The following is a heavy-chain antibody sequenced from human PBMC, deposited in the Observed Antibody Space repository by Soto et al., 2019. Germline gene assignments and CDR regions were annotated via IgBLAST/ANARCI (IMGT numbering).Heavy chain of an antibody. CDR3: ARRSSTYLNEVIYDP. CDR2: IKTDSGDT. V-gene: IGHV1-2*02. J-gene: IGHJ5*02. D-gene: IGHD3-10*01. CDR1: RYTFTSYD. Sequence: ASVKVSCKASRYTFTSYDIFWVRQSPGQGLEWMGWIKTDSGDTHYAQNFQDRVIMTRDTSINTAYMELTNLVSDDTAVYYCARRSSTYLNEVIYDPWGQGTPVTVS.